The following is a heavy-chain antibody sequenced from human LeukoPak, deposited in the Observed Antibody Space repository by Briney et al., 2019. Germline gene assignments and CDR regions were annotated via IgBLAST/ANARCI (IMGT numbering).Heavy chain of an antibody. J-gene: IGHJ5*02. Sequence: SQTLSLTCTVSGGSISSGSYYWSWIRQPAGKGLEWIGRIYTSGSTNYNPSLNGRVTIPVDTSKNQFSLKLSSVTAADTAVYFCARELAARREVWFDPWRQGTLVTVSS. CDR2: IYTSGST. V-gene: IGHV4-61*02. CDR1: GGSISSGSYY. CDR3: ARELAARREVWFDP. D-gene: IGHD6-6*01.